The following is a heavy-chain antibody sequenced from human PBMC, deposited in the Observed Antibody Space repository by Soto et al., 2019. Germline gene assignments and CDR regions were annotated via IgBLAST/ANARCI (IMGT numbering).Heavy chain of an antibody. CDR1: GFRFSGFG. V-gene: IGHV3-30*04. CDR2: ISFDASEK. Sequence: ESGGGVVQPGASPTLSCAASGFRFSGFGMHWVRQAPGKGLEWVAVISFDASEKFYVDSVKGRFSISRDDSHSKVFLQMNSLRREDTGVYYCARDLGGYVHLWDKSNYWGQGTLVNVS. D-gene: IGHD5-12*01. CDR3: ARDLGGYVHLWDKSNY. J-gene: IGHJ1*01.